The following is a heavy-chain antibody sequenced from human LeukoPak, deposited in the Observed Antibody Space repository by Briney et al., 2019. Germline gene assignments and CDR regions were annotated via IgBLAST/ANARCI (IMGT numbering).Heavy chain of an antibody. CDR3: AKGAGNYYYYGMDV. J-gene: IGHJ6*02. CDR2: ISGSDGST. CDR1: GGTFSSYA. Sequence: SCKASGGTFSSYAISWVRQAPGKGLEWVSAISGSDGSTYYAGSVKGRFTISRDNSKNTLYLQMNSLRAEDTAVYYCAKGAGNYYYYGMDVWGQGTTVTVSS. V-gene: IGHV3-23*01.